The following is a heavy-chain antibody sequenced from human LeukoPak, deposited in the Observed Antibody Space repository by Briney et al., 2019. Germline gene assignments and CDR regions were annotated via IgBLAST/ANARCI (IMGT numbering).Heavy chain of an antibody. CDR2: INPNSGGT. CDR3: ARVTLRRHIVVVTASPEDAFDI. CDR1: GYTFTGYY. V-gene: IGHV1-2*02. Sequence: GASVKLSCKASGYTFTGYYIHWVRQAPGQGLEWMAWINPNSGGTNYAKKFQGRVTMTRDTSISTAYMELSRLRSDDTAVYYCARVTLRRHIVVVTASPEDAFDIWGQGTMVTVSS. J-gene: IGHJ3*02. D-gene: IGHD2-21*02.